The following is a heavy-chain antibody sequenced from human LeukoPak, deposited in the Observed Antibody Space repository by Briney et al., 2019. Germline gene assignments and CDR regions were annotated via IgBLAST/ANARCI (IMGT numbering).Heavy chain of an antibody. D-gene: IGHD1-7*01. CDR2: ISSSSSYI. J-gene: IGHJ4*02. V-gene: IGHV3-21*01. CDR3: ARDPGTTRGFDY. CDR1: GFTFSSYS. Sequence: GGSLRLSCAASGFTFSSYSMNWVRQALGKGLEWVSSISSSSSYIYYADSVKGRFTISRDNAKNSLYLQMNSLRAEDTAVYYCARDPGTTRGFDYWGQGTLVTVSS.